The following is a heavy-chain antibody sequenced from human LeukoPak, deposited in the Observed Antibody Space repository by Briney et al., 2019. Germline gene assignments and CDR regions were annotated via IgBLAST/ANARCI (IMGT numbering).Heavy chain of an antibody. CDR2: IYSNAFL. V-gene: IGHV4-39*07. D-gene: IGHD3-22*01. Sequence: SETLSLTCTVSGGTLPSGDFYWGWIRQPPGKGLEWIGSIYSNAFLYYNPSLKSRVTISVDTSKNQFSLKLSSVTAADTAVYYCATTYYYDSSGTEQAFDIWGQGTMVTVSS. CDR1: GGTLPSGDFY. J-gene: IGHJ3*02. CDR3: ATTYYYDSSGTEQAFDI.